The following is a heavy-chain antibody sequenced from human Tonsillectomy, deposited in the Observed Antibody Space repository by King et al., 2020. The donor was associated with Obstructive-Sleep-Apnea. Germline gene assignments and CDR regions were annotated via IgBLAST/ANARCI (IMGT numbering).Heavy chain of an antibody. V-gene: IGHV3-30*04. J-gene: IGHJ4*02. D-gene: IGHD3-10*01. CDR1: GFTFSSYT. Sequence: FQLVQSGGGVVQPGRSLRLSCAASGFTFSSYTMHWVRQAPGKGLEWVAVISSDGSTKYYADSVKGRFTISRDNSKNTLYLQMNSLRAEDTAVYYCSGETGGFGELSSSDFDYWGQGTLVTVSS. CDR2: ISSDGSTK. CDR3: SGETGGFGELSSSDFDY.